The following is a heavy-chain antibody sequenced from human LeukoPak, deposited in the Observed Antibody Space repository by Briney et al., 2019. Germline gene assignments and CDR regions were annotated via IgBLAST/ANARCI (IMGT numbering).Heavy chain of an antibody. CDR2: ISGSGGST. Sequence: GGSLRLSCAASGFTFSSYAMSWVRQAPGQGLEWGSAISGSGGSTYYPDSVKGRFTISRDNSKNTLYLQMNSLRAEDTAVYYCAKYFSPGIAVAGTEPFDYWGQGTLVTVSS. D-gene: IGHD6-19*01. V-gene: IGHV3-23*01. CDR1: GFTFSSYA. J-gene: IGHJ4*02. CDR3: AKYFSPGIAVAGTEPFDY.